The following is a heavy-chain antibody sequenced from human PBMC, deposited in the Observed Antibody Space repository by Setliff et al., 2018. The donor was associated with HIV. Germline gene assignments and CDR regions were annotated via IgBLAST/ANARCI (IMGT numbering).Heavy chain of an antibody. D-gene: IGHD6-13*01. CDR3: ARHRYSSSINWFDP. Sequence: SETLSLTCTVSGDSISRRIYYWGWIRQPPGKGLEWIGNVYYSGSSHYNPSLKSRVTMSIDTSQNQFSLKLTSVTATDTAVYYCARHRYSSSINWFDPWGQGTLVTVSS. CDR1: GDSISRRIYY. CDR2: VYYSGSS. J-gene: IGHJ5*02. V-gene: IGHV4-39*01.